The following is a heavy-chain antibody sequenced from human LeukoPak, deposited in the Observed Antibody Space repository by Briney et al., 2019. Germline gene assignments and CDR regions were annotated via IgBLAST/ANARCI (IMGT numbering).Heavy chain of an antibody. CDR3: ARDRGVDTAMVNWFDP. CDR1: GFTFSSYA. J-gene: IGHJ5*02. Sequence: PGGSLRLSCAASGFTFSSYAMHWVRQAPGKGLEYVSAISSNGGSTYYANSVKGRFTISRDNSKNSLYLQMNSLRAEDTALYYCARDRGVDTAMVNWFDPWGQGTLVTVSS. CDR2: ISSNGGST. D-gene: IGHD5-18*01. V-gene: IGHV3-64*01.